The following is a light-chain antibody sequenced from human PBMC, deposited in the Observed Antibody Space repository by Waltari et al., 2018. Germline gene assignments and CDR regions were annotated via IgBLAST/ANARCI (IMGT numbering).Light chain of an antibody. CDR3: CSYAGSYTFV. CDR2: DDS. CDR1: SSDVGGYNY. V-gene: IGLV2-11*01. J-gene: IGLJ1*01. Sequence: QSALTQPRSVSGSPGQSVTISCTGTSSDVGGYNYVSWYQQHPGNAPKLMIYDDSKRPSGVTARCCGSKSGNAGSLSIPGLQAEDEADYYCCSYAGSYTFVVGTGTQVTVL.